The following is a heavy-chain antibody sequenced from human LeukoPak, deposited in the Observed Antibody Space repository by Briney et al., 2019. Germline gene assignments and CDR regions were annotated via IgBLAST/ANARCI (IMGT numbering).Heavy chain of an antibody. V-gene: IGHV4-59*01. CDR1: GGSISSYY. CDR3: ARDLGSSGASWFVP. Sequence: SETLSLTCTVSGGSISSYYWSWIRQPPGKGLEWIGYISYSGSTNYNPPLKSRVTISIDTSKNQFSLKLSSVTAADTAVYYCARDLGSSGASWFVPWGQGTLVTVSS. J-gene: IGHJ5*02. CDR2: ISYSGST. D-gene: IGHD2-15*01.